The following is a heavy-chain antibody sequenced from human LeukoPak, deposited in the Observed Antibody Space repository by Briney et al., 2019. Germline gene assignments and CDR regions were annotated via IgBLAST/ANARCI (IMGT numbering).Heavy chain of an antibody. CDR2: ISWNSGSI. Sequence: QPGRSLRLSCAASGFTFDDYAMNWVGQAPGKGLEWVSCISWNSGSIGYADSVKGRFTISRDNAKNSLYLQMNSLRAEDTALYYCAKDKVQFGMAYYFDYWGQGTLVTVSS. CDR1: GFTFDDYA. V-gene: IGHV3-9*01. J-gene: IGHJ4*02. CDR3: AKDKVQFGMAYYFDY. D-gene: IGHD3-10*01.